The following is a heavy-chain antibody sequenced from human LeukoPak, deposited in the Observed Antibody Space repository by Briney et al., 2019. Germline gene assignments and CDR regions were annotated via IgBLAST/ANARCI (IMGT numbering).Heavy chain of an antibody. CDR3: ARDEGTYDFWSGSDYYHMDV. CDR2: ISSSSSYI. V-gene: IGHV3-21*01. J-gene: IGHJ6*03. Sequence: PGGSLRLSCVASGLSGSDMNWVRQAPGKGLEWVSSISSSSSYIYYADSVKGRFTISRDNAKNSLYLQMNSLRAEDTAVYYCARDEGTYDFWSGSDYYHMDVWGKGTTVTVSS. D-gene: IGHD3-3*01. CDR1: GLSGSD.